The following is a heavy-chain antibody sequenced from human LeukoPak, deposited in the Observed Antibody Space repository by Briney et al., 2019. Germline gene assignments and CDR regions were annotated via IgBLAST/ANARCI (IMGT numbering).Heavy chain of an antibody. D-gene: IGHD3-22*01. CDR2: IYSSGST. CDR3: ARGGDYYDSSGLNWFDP. V-gene: IGHV4-59*01. CDR1: GGSISSNY. J-gene: IGHJ5*02. Sequence: SSETLSLTCTVSGGSISSNYWSWIRQPPGKGLEWIGYIYSSGSTNYNPSLKSRVIISVDTSKNQFSLKLNSVTAADTAVYYCARGGDYYDSSGLNWFDPWGQGTLVTVSS.